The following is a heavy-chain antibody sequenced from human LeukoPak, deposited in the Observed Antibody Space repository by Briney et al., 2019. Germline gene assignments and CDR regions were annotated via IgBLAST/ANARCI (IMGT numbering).Heavy chain of an antibody. J-gene: IGHJ4*02. V-gene: IGHV1-18*04. CDR2: ISAYNGNT. CDR3: ARVRGGYRSSTSCYLGY. Sequence: GASVKVSCKASGYTFTSYGISWVRQAPGQGLEWMGWISAYNGNTNYAQKLQGRVTMTTDTSTSTAYMELRSLRSDDTAVYYCARVRGGYRSSTSCYLGYWGQGTLVTVSS. CDR1: GYTFTSYG. D-gene: IGHD2-2*01.